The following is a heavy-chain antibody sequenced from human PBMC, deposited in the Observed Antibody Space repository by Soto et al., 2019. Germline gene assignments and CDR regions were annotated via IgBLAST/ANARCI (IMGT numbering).Heavy chain of an antibody. Sequence: PSETLSLTCTVSGGSISSSGYYWGWIRQPPGKGLEWIGIIYYSGRTYYNPSLKSRVTISVDTSKTQFSLKLSSVTAADTAVYYCARHGCTNGVCYKAPPYDSSGWDFDYWGQGTLVTVSS. J-gene: IGHJ4*02. CDR1: GGSISSSGYY. D-gene: IGHD2-8*01. CDR2: IYYSGRT. CDR3: ARHGCTNGVCYKAPPYDSSGWDFDY. V-gene: IGHV4-39*01.